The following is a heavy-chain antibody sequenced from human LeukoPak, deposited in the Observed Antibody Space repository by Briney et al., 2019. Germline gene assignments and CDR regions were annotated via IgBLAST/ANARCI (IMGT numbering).Heavy chain of an antibody. CDR3: ARDAGGFFDY. V-gene: IGHV4-59*01. J-gene: IGHJ4*02. D-gene: IGHD3-16*01. CDR2: IYYSGST. Sequence: SETLSLXCTVSGGSISSYYWSWIRQPPGKGLEWIGYIYYSGSTNYNPSLKSRVTISVDTSKNQFSLKLSSVTAADTAVYYCARDAGGFFDYWGQGTLVTVSS. CDR1: GGSISSYY.